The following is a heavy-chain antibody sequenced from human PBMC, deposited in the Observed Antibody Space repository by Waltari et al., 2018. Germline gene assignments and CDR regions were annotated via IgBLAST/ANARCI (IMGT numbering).Heavy chain of an antibody. CDR1: GGSISSSSYY. CDR2: IYYSGST. CDR3: ARGPGYWYFDL. V-gene: IGHV4-39*01. J-gene: IGHJ2*01. Sequence: QLQLQESGPGLVKPSETLSLTCTVSGGSISSSSYYWGWIRQPPGKGLEWIGSIYYSGSTYYNPSLKSRVTISVDTSKNQFSLKLSSVTAADTAVYYCARGPGYWYFDLWGRGTLVTVSS.